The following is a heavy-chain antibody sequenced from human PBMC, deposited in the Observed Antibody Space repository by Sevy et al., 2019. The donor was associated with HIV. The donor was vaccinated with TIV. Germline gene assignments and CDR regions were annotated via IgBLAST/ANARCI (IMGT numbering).Heavy chain of an antibody. CDR3: ARLRSVNWIDP. CDR1: GYSISSGYY. D-gene: IGHD1-26*01. CDR2: IYHSGST. Sequence: SETLSLTCAVSGYSISSGYYWGWIRQPPGKGLEWIGSIYHSGSTCYNPSLKSRVTISVDTSKNQFSLKLSSVTSADTAVYYCARLRSVNWIDPWGQGTLVTVSS. J-gene: IGHJ5*02. V-gene: IGHV4-38-2*01.